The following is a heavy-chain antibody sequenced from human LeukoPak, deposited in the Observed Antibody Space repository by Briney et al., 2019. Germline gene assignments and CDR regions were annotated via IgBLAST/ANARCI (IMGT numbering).Heavy chain of an antibody. D-gene: IGHD3-22*01. Sequence: GWSLRLSCAASGFTFSSYAMSWVRQAPGKGLEWVSAISDNGCKSYYADSVKGRFTISSDNSKNTLYLQMNSLRAEDTAVYYCAKDKRSQYGYYDSSGYSYYFDYWGQGTLVSVSS. CDR2: ISDNGCKS. CDR3: AKDKRSQYGYYDSSGYSYYFDY. CDR1: GFTFSSYA. J-gene: IGHJ4*02. V-gene: IGHV3-23*01.